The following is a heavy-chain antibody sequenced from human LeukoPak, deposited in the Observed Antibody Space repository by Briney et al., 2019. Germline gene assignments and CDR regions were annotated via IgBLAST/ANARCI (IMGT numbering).Heavy chain of an antibody. CDR1: GFSFSSYA. Sequence: GGSLRLPCAASGFSFSSYAMSGARQARGMGLEWVSAISESCAGTLYADAVKRRFTISRDNSKNALHLQMDSLRAEDTAVYLCATDRGFYCSSTSCPRDWGQGTLVTVSS. CDR2: ISESCAGT. CDR3: ATDRGFYCSSTSCPRD. V-gene: IGHV3-23*01. D-gene: IGHD2-2*01. J-gene: IGHJ4*02.